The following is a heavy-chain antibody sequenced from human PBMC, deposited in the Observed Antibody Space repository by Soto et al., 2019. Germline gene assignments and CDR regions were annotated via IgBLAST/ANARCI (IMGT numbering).Heavy chain of an antibody. J-gene: IGHJ5*02. CDR1: GGSIISSSYY. Sequence: SETLSLTCTFSGGSIISSSYYWGWIRQPPGKGLEWIGSIYYSGSTYYNPSLKSRVTISVDTSKNQFSLKLSSVTAADTAVYYCARDIAVAGTSHNWFDPWGQGTLVTVSS. CDR2: IYYSGST. D-gene: IGHD6-19*01. V-gene: IGHV4-39*01. CDR3: ARDIAVAGTSHNWFDP.